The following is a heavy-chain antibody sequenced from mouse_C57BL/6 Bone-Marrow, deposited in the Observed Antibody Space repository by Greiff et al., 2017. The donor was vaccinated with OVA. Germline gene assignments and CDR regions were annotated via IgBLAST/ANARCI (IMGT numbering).Heavy chain of an antibody. Sequence: QVHVKQPGAELVKPGASVKLSCKASGYTFTSYWMHWVKQRPGQGLEWIGMIHPNSGSTNYNEKFKSKATLTVDKSSSTAYMQLSSLTSEDSAVYYCAREGEGSWRFAYWGQGTLVTVSA. J-gene: IGHJ3*01. CDR1: GYTFTSYW. CDR2: IHPNSGST. CDR3: AREGEGSWRFAY. V-gene: IGHV1-64*01.